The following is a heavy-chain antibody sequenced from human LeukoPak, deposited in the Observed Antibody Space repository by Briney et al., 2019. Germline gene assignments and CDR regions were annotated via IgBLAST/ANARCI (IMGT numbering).Heavy chain of an antibody. D-gene: IGHD1-26*01. Sequence: PSGTLSVTCAVSGGSISSSNWWSWVRQPPGKGLEWIGEIYHSGSTNYNPSLKSRVTISVDTSKNQFSLKLTSVTAADTAVYYCARRVRGSYTYWGQGTLVTVSS. CDR1: GGSISSSNW. CDR3: ARRVRGSYTY. J-gene: IGHJ4*02. CDR2: IYHSGST. V-gene: IGHV4-4*02.